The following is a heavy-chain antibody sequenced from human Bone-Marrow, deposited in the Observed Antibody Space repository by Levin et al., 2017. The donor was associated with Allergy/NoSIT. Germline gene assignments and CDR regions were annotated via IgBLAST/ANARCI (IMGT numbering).Heavy chain of an antibody. Sequence: SETLSLTCAVSGGSISSGGYSWSWIRQPPGKGLEWIGYIYHSGSTYYNPSLKSRVTISVDRSKNQFSLKLSSVTAADTAVYYCARGALRYFDWLPPNWFDPWGQGTLVTVSS. CDR1: GGSISSGGYS. V-gene: IGHV4-30-2*01. CDR3: ARGALRYFDWLPPNWFDP. D-gene: IGHD3-9*01. CDR2: IYHSGST. J-gene: IGHJ5*02.